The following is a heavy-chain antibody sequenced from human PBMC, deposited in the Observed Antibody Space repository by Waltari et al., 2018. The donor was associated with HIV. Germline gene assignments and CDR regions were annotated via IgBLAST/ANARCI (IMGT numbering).Heavy chain of an antibody. Sequence: EVQLVESGGGLVQPGGSLRLSCAASGFTFSSYWMHWVRQAPGKGLVWVSRMKSDGTTTTYADSVKGRFTISRDNAKNTLFLQMNSLRAEDTAIYYCARDLVVLRYFDWLSTYFDYWGQGTLVTVSS. D-gene: IGHD3-9*01. CDR1: GFTFSSYW. CDR2: MKSDGTTT. CDR3: ARDLVVLRYFDWLSTYFDY. J-gene: IGHJ4*02. V-gene: IGHV3-74*01.